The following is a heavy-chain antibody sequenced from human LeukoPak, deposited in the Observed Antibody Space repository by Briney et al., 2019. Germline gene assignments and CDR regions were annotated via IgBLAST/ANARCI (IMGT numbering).Heavy chain of an antibody. CDR3: ARASTIFGHFAY. CDR1: GGSISGTPYY. D-gene: IGHD3-3*01. V-gene: IGHV4-39*07. CDR2: IYYSGST. J-gene: IGHJ4*02. Sequence: SETLSLTCAISGGSISGTPYYWGWIRQPPGKGLEWVGGIYYSGSTYYNPSLKSRLTISVDTSKNQFSLKLSSVTAADTAVYYCARASTIFGHFAYWGRGTLVTVSS.